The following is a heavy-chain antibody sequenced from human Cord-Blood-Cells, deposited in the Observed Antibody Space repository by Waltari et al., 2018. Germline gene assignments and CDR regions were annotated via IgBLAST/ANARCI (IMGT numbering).Heavy chain of an antibody. CDR1: GFTFSDAW. Sequence: EVQLVVPGGGLVKTGGSLRLSCAASGFTFSDAWLSWVRQTTGKGREWVGRIKSQTDGGTTDYATPVKGRFTISRDDSKNTRYLQMNSLKTEDTAVYYCTTDVVDCSGGSCYYFDYWGQGTLFTVSS. CDR2: IKSQTDGGTT. D-gene: IGHD2-15*01. V-gene: IGHV3-15*01. CDR3: TTDVVDCSGGSCYYFDY. J-gene: IGHJ4*02.